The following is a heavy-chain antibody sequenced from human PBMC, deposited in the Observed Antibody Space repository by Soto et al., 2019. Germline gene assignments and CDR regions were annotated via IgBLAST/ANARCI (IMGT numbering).Heavy chain of an antibody. V-gene: IGHV4-34*01. J-gene: IGHJ4*02. CDR1: GGSFSGYY. CDR2: INHSGST. Sequence: PSETLSLTCAVYGGSFSGYYWSWIRQPPGKGLEWIGEINHSGSTNYNPSLKSRVTISVDTSKNQFSLKLSPVTAADTAVYYCARGQRTPNYWGQGTLVTVSS. CDR3: ARGQRTPNY.